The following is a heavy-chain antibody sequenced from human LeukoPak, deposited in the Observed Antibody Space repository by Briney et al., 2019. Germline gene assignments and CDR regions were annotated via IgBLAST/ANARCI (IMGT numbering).Heavy chain of an antibody. J-gene: IGHJ3*02. CDR3: AGRDNWNYLSAFDI. CDR2: IKQDGSEK. CDR1: GFTFSSYW. Sequence: GGSLRLSCAASGFTFSSYWMSWVRQAPGKGLEWVANIKQDGSEKYYVDSVKGRFTISRDNAKNSLYLQMSSLRAEDTAVYYCAGRDNWNYLSAFDIWGQGTMVTVSS. D-gene: IGHD1-7*01. V-gene: IGHV3-7*01.